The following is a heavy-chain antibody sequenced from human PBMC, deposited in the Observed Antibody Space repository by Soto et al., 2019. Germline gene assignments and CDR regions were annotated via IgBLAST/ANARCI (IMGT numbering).Heavy chain of an antibody. CDR1: GLTFSNYD. CDR2: LSYDVSHE. J-gene: IGHJ4*02. Sequence: QVQLVESGGDVVQPGRSLRLSCAASGLTFSNYDMHWVRQAPGKGLEWVAVLSYDVSHEDYVDSVKGRFTISRDNSKNTLFLQMDSLTTEDTALYYCAKVVAPGIAVTGHYFDNWGQGTLVIVSS. V-gene: IGHV3-30*18. CDR3: AKVVAPGIAVTGHYFDN. D-gene: IGHD6-19*01.